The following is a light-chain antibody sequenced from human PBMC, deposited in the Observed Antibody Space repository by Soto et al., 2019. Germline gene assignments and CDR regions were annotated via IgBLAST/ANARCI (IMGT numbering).Light chain of an antibody. Sequence: VVSTQFPGTLSLSPGETATLSCGASQRVSNNFLGWYQQKPGLPPRLLIYDATSRANGIPERFSGRGSGTHFTLTISRLEPEDFAVYYCQQYGSTPWTFGRGTKVEMK. CDR3: QQYGSTPWT. J-gene: IGKJ1*01. CDR2: DAT. CDR1: QRVSNNF. V-gene: IGKV3D-20*01.